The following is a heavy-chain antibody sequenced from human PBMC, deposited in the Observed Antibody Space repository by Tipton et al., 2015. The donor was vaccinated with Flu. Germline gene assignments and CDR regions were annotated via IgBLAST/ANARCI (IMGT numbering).Heavy chain of an antibody. J-gene: IGHJ3*02. V-gene: IGHV4-34*01. CDR1: GGAFSGYY. Sequence: TLSLTCAVYGGAFSGYYWSWIRQPPGKGLEWIGEINHSGSTKYNPSPKSRVTISVDTSTNQFSLKLSSVTAADTAVYYCARGFLSGAFDIWGQGPMVTVSS. CDR2: INHSGST. D-gene: IGHD2/OR15-2a*01. CDR3: ARGFLSGAFDI.